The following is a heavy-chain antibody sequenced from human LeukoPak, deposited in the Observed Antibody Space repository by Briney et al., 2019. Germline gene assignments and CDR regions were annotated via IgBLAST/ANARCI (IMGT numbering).Heavy chain of an antibody. CDR1: GGSISSYY. D-gene: IGHD3-22*01. CDR2: IYYSGST. J-gene: IGHJ4*02. V-gene: IGHV4-59*08. Sequence: PSETLSLTCTVSGGSISSYYWSWIRQPPGKGLEWIGYIYYSGSTNYNPSLKSRVTISVDTSKNQFSLKLSSVTAADTAVYYCARVRSGYYESYYFDYWGQGTLVTVSS. CDR3: ARVRSGYYESYYFDY.